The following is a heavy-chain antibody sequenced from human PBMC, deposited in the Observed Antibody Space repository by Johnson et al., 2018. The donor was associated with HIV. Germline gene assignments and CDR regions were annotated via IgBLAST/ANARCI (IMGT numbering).Heavy chain of an antibody. CDR1: GFTVSSNY. CDR2: IYSGCST. J-gene: IGHJ3*02. Sequence: MQLVESGGGLIQPGGSLRLSCAASGFTVSSNYMSWVRQAPGKGLEWVSVIYSGCSTYYADSVKGRFTLSRAHSKNTPYLQMNSLRAEDTAVYYCAREGGYSGYEGVGHTNDAFDIWGQGTMVTVSS. D-gene: IGHD5-12*01. V-gene: IGHV3-53*01. CDR3: AREGGYSGYEGVGHTNDAFDI.